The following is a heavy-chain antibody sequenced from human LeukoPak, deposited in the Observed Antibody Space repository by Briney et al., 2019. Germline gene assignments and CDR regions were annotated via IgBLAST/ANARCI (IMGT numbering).Heavy chain of an antibody. CDR1: GYTFTTYW. CDR2: IYPGDSDT. J-gene: IGHJ4*02. V-gene: IGHV5-51*01. D-gene: IGHD2-15*01. Sequence: GESLKISCQGSGYTFTTYWIGWARQLPGKGLEWMGIIYPGDSDTRYSPSFQGQVTISADKSISTAYLQWTSLKASDTAMYYCARARYCSGGSCYAEYWGQGTLVTVSS. CDR3: ARARYCSGGSCYAEY.